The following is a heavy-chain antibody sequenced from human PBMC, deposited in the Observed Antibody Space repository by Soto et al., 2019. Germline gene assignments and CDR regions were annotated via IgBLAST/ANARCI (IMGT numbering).Heavy chain of an antibody. Sequence: VQLLESGGGLVQPGGSLRLSCAASGLTFSNYAMSWVRQAPGKGLEWVSGMSNSGSRTYYADSVKGRFIISRDNSKNTLYLQMNSLRPEDTAVYYCAKAYFDILTGYFGDYWGQGTLVSVSS. J-gene: IGHJ4*02. D-gene: IGHD3-9*01. CDR2: MSNSGSRT. CDR1: GLTFSNYA. V-gene: IGHV3-23*01. CDR3: AKAYFDILTGYFGDY.